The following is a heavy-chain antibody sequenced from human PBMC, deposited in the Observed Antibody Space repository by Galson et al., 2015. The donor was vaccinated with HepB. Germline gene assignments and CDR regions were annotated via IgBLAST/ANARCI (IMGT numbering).Heavy chain of an antibody. CDR2: IKPDGSDK. Sequence: SLRLSCAASGYTFSNYWMNWVRQAPGKGLEWVANIKPDGSDKHYVDSVKGRFTITRDNSKSTLSLQMNSLRAEDTAVYYCANLQPLYSSGWYPSPRGEFDSWGQGTLVTVSS. D-gene: IGHD6-13*01. CDR3: ANLQPLYSSGWYPSPRGEFDS. CDR1: GYTFSNYW. J-gene: IGHJ4*02. V-gene: IGHV3-7*03.